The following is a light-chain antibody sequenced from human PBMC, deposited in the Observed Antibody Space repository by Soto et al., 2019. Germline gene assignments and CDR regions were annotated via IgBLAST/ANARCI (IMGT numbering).Light chain of an antibody. J-gene: IGKJ4*01. Sequence: DIQMTQSPSSLSASVGDRVTITCRASQSISSYLNWYQRKPGKAPKLLIYAASTLQSGVPSRFSGSGSGTDFTLTISSLQPEDFATYYCRQSYSTPSLTFGGGTKVDI. CDR2: AAS. V-gene: IGKV1-39*01. CDR1: QSISSY. CDR3: RQSYSTPSLT.